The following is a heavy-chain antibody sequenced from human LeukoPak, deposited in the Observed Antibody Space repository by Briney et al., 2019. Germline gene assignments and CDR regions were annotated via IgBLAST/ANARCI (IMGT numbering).Heavy chain of an antibody. Sequence: PGGSLRLSCEGSAFIFSGHWMNWVRQTPGKGLEWVAVISYDGSNKYYADSVKGRFTISRDNSKNTLYLQMNSLRAEDTAVYYCAKNTAAAGLNWFDPWGQGTLVTVSS. J-gene: IGHJ5*02. V-gene: IGHV3-30*18. D-gene: IGHD6-13*01. CDR1: AFIFSGHW. CDR2: ISYDGSNK. CDR3: AKNTAAAGLNWFDP.